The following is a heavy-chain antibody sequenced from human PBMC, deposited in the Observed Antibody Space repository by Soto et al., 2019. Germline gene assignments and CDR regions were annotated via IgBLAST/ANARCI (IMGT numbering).Heavy chain of an antibody. CDR2: ISSSSSYI. V-gene: IGHV3-21*01. CDR3: ARDLSWESRHLHDYYYYMDV. D-gene: IGHD1-26*01. J-gene: IGHJ6*03. Sequence: EVQLVESGGGLVKPGGSLRLSCAAYGFTFSSYSMNWVRQAPGKGLEWVSSISSSSSYIYYADSVKGRFTISRDNAKNSLYLQMNSLRAEDTAVYYCARDLSWESRHLHDYYYYMDVWGKGTTVTVSS. CDR1: GFTFSSYS.